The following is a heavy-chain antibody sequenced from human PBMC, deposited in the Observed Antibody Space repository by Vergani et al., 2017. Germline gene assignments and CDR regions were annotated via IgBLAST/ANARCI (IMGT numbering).Heavy chain of an antibody. Sequence: QVQLVQSGAEVKKPGASVKVSCKASGYTFTGYYMHWVRQAPGQGLEWMGWINPNSGGTNYAQKFQGRVTMTRDTSISTAYMELSRLRSDDTAVYYCAGDLPGMITFGRARDAFDIWGQGTMVTVSS. CDR1: GYTFTGYY. D-gene: IGHD3-16*01. J-gene: IGHJ3*02. V-gene: IGHV1-2*02. CDR2: INPNSGGT. CDR3: AGDLPGMITFGRARDAFDI.